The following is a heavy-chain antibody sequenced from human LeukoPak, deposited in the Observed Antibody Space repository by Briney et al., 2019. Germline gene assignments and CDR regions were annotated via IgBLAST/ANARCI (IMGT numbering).Heavy chain of an antibody. V-gene: IGHV3-23*01. Sequence: PGGSLRLFCAASGFTFSSYAMSWVRQAPGKGLEWVSAISGSGGSTYYADSVKGRFTISRDNSKNTLYLQMNSLRADDTAVYYCAKSLWQWLVGTPISSFDYWGQGTLVTVSS. CDR3: AKSLWQWLVGTPISSFDY. CDR1: GFTFSSYA. D-gene: IGHD6-19*01. CDR2: ISGSGGST. J-gene: IGHJ4*02.